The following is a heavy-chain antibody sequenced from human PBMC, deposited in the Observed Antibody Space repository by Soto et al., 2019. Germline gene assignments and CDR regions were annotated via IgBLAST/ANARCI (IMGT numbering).Heavy chain of an antibody. Sequence: PGGSLRLSCAASGFTFSSYGMHWVRQAPGKGLEWVAVISYDGSNKYYADSVKGRFTISRDNSKNTLYLQMNSLRAEDTAVYYCARVNQWLEESGYYSMDVWGQGTTVTVSS. J-gene: IGHJ6*02. CDR3: ARVNQWLEESGYYSMDV. CDR1: GFTFSSYG. V-gene: IGHV3-30*03. D-gene: IGHD6-19*01. CDR2: ISYDGSNK.